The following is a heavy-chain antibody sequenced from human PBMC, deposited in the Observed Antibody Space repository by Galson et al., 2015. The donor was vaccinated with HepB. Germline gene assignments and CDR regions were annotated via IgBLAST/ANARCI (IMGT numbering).Heavy chain of an antibody. CDR1: GFSLSTSGVG. CDR2: IYWDDDK. CDR3: ARALGCCSHKTCSWYFDR. J-gene: IGHJ2*01. D-gene: IGHD2-15*01. Sequence: PALVKPTQTLTLTCTFSGFSLSTSGVGVGWLRQPPGKAPEWLGLIYWDDDKRYSPSLKSRLTITKDTSRNQVVLTVTNVDPVDTATYYCARALGCCSHKTCSWYFDRWGRGTLVTVSS. V-gene: IGHV2-5*02.